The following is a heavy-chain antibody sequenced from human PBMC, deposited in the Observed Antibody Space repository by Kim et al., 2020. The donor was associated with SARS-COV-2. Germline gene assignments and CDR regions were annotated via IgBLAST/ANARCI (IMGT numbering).Heavy chain of an antibody. V-gene: IGHV1-8*01. Sequence: ASVKVSCKASGYTFTSYDINWVRQATGQGLEWMGWMNPNSGNTGYAQKFQGRVTMTRNTSISTAYMELSSLRSEDTAVYYCARGPFPPSGSGSYGWFDPWGQGTLVTVSS. CDR1: GYTFTSYD. J-gene: IGHJ5*02. CDR2: MNPNSGNT. CDR3: ARGPFPPSGSGSYGWFDP. D-gene: IGHD3-10*01.